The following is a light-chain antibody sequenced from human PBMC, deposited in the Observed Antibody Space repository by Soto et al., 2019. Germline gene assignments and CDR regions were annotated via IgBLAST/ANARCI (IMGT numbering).Light chain of an antibody. CDR2: EVS. CDR1: SSDVGGYNY. Sequence: QSVLTQPASVSGSPGQSITISCTGTSSDVGGYNYVSWYQQHPGKAPKLMIYEVSNRPSGVSNRFPGSKSGNTASLTISGLQAEDEADYYCSSYKSSSTPYVFGTGTKVTVL. J-gene: IGLJ1*01. V-gene: IGLV2-14*01. CDR3: SSYKSSSTPYV.